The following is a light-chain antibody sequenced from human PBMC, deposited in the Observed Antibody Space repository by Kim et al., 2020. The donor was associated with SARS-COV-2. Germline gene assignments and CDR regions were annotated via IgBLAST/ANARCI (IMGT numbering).Light chain of an antibody. CDR1: QDVSLY. CDR2: DAS. V-gene: IGKV1-33*01. CDR3: QHYGDLPIT. J-gene: IGKJ5*01. Sequence: DIQMTQSPSSLSASVGDRVTITCQASQDVSLYLNWYRQKPGKAHELLIYDASNLETGVPSRFSGSGSGTDFSFTISSLQPEDNAIYYWQHYGDLPITFGQRTRLEIK.